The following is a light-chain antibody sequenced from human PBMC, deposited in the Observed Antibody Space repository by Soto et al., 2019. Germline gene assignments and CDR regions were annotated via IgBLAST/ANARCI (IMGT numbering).Light chain of an antibody. V-gene: IGLV1-47*02. J-gene: IGLJ1*01. Sequence: QLVLTQPPSASGTPGQRVTISCSGSSSNIGSNYVYWYQQLPGTAPKLLIYSNNQRPSGVPDRFSGSKSGTSASLAISGLRSEDEADYYCAAWDDSLSGNYVFGTGTKLTVL. CDR1: SSNIGSNY. CDR3: AAWDDSLSGNYV. CDR2: SNN.